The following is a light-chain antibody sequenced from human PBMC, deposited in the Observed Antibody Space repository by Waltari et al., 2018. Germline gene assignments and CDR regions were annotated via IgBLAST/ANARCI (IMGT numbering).Light chain of an antibody. V-gene: IGKV2-28*01. J-gene: IGKJ3*01. CDR2: LGS. Sequence: DIVMTQSPLSLPVTPGAPASISCRSSQSLLHTNGYNYLDWYLQKPGQSPQLLIYLGSNRASGVPARFSGSGSGTDFTLKISRVEAEDVGVYYCMQALHTPRFTFGPGTKVDIK. CDR1: QSLLHTNGYNY. CDR3: MQALHTPRFT.